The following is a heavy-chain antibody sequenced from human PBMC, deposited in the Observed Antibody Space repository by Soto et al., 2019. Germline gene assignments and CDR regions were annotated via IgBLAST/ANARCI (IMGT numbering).Heavy chain of an antibody. CDR2: KNPNSGNT. CDR3: AGGNFRY. CDR1: GYNFNTFD. Sequence: GASVKVSCKASGYNFNTFDIYWGRQATGHGLEWMGWKNPNSGNTGYAQELRGRGTMTRNTSNTTAYMELTSLTSDDTGVYYCAGGNFRYWGQGTLVTVSS. J-gene: IGHJ4*02. V-gene: IGHV1-8*02.